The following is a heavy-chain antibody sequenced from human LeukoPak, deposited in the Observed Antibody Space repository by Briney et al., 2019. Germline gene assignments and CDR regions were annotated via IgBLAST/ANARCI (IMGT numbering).Heavy chain of an antibody. CDR3: ARAIINPHIVGIDY. Sequence: SETLSLTCTVSGGSVSSGSYYWSWIRQPPGEGLEWIGYIYYSGSTNYNPSLKSRVTISVDTSKNQFSLKLSSVTAADTAVYYCARAIINPHIVGIDYWGQGTLVTVSS. D-gene: IGHD1-26*01. V-gene: IGHV4-61*01. CDR2: IYYSGST. J-gene: IGHJ4*02. CDR1: GGSVSSGSYY.